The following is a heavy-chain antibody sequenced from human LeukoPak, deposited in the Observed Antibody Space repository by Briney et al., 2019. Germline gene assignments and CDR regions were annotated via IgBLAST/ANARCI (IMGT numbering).Heavy chain of an antibody. Sequence: GGSLRLSCAASGFSFSSYSTNWVRQAPGKGLEWVSYISFSSTYKYYADSVRGRFTLSRDDAKNSLYLQMNTLRVEDTAVYYCARDPTYGTGWFGNSYYMDVWGKGTTVTVSS. J-gene: IGHJ6*03. V-gene: IGHV3-21*01. D-gene: IGHD6-19*01. CDR2: ISFSSTYK. CDR1: GFSFSSYS. CDR3: ARDPTYGTGWFGNSYYMDV.